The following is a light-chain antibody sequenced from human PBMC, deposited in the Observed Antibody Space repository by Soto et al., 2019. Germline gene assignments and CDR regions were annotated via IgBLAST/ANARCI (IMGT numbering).Light chain of an antibody. Sequence: DIQLTQSPSFLSASVGDTVTITCRASQGMSTYLAWYQQKPGKVPKLLIRSASTLQSGVPPRFSGGGSGTDFTLTISTLQPDDSGTYYCQQLNGYQLAFGGGTNVEIK. CDR2: SAS. CDR1: QGMSTY. CDR3: QQLNGYQLA. J-gene: IGKJ4*01. V-gene: IGKV1-9*01.